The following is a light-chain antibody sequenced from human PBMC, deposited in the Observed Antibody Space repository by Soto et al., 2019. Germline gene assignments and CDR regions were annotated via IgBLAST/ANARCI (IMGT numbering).Light chain of an antibody. CDR3: QQYYDSSPLT. J-gene: IGKJ5*01. CDR2: DAS. CDR1: QSVSSN. Sequence: EIVLTQSPATLSVSPGERATLSCRASQSVSSNLAWYQQKPGQAPRLLIYDASTRATVIPARFSGSGSGTEFTLTTSSLLYADVAAVYYQQYYDSSPLTFGQGTRLEIK. V-gene: IGKV3-15*01.